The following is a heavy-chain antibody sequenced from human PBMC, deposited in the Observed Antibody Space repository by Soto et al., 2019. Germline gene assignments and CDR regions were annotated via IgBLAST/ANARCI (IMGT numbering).Heavy chain of an antibody. V-gene: IGHV4-59*01. CDR1: GGSISSYY. D-gene: IGHD1-26*01. CDR3: ARDMGGSGSYYYYYGMDV. CDR2: IYYSGST. J-gene: IGHJ6*02. Sequence: SETLSLTCTVSGGSISSYYWSWIRQPPGKGLEWIGYIYYSGSTNYNPSLKSRVTISVDTSKNQFSLKLSSVTAADTAVYYCARDMGGSGSYYYYYGMDVWGQGTTVTSP.